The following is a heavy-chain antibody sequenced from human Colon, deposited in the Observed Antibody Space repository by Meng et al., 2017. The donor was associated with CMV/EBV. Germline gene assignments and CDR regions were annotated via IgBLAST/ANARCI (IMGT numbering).Heavy chain of an antibody. Sequence: SETLSLTCTVSAGSISSSSHDWGWIRQPPGKGLEWIGSTYYSGSTYYNPSPKSRVTISVDTSKTQFSLKLSSVTAADTAVDYCARMDTRGLGVLWGQGTMVTVSS. CDR1: AGSISSSSHD. CDR2: TYYSGST. V-gene: IGHV4-39*01. CDR3: ARMDTRGLGVL. J-gene: IGHJ3*01. D-gene: IGHD5-18*01.